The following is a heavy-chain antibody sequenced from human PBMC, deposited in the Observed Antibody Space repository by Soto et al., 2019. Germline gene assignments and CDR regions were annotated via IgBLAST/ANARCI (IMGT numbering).Heavy chain of an antibody. Sequence: ASVKVSCKASGYTFTDYFIHGVRQAPGQGLEWIGWINPYSGGADLSQKFQGGVTMTRDTSISTAYMEVSSLRSDDTAVFYCARLMHYSHSGGSSHSGFDMWGQGTLVTVSS. CDR3: ARLMHYSHSGGSSHSGFDM. CDR2: INPYSGGA. V-gene: IGHV1-2*02. D-gene: IGHD2-21*01. J-gene: IGHJ3*02. CDR1: GYTFTDYF.